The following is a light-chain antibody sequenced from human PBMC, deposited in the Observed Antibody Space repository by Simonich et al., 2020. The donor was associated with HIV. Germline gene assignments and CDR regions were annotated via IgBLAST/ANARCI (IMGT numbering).Light chain of an antibody. CDR1: QSVSNY. J-gene: IGKJ4*01. V-gene: IGKV3-11*01. Sequence: EIVLTQSPATLSLSPGARATPSCRASQSVSNYLAWYQQKPGQAPRLLIYDASNRATGIPARFSGSGSGTDFTLTISSLEPEDFAVYYCQQRSNWPPLTFGGGTRVEIK. CDR3: QQRSNWPPLT. CDR2: DAS.